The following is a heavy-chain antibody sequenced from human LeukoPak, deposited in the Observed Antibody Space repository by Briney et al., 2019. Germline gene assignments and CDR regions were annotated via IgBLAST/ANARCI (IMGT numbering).Heavy chain of an antibody. J-gene: IGHJ3*02. CDR1: GYSFTSYW. V-gene: IGHV5-51*01. D-gene: IGHD5-24*01. CDR3: ARHVEMATTRCAFDI. Sequence: GESLQISCKGSGYSFTSYWIGWVRQMPGKGLERMGIIYPGDSDTRYSPSFQGQVTISADKSISTAYPQWSSLKASDTAMYYCARHVEMATTRCAFDIWGQGTVVTVSS. CDR2: IYPGDSDT.